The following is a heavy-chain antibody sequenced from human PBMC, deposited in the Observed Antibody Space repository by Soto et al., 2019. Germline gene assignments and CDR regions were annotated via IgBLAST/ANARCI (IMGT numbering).Heavy chain of an antibody. CDR2: IIPIFGTA. CDR3: ARAPISSSGYNYYYYGMDV. Sequence: SVKVSCKASGGTFSSYAISWVRQAPGQGLEWMGGIIPIFGTANYAQKFQGRVTITADKSTSTAYMELSSLRSEDTAVYYCARAPISSSGYNYYYYGMDVWGQGNTVTVSS. CDR1: GGTFSSYA. J-gene: IGHJ6*02. D-gene: IGHD3-22*01. V-gene: IGHV1-69*06.